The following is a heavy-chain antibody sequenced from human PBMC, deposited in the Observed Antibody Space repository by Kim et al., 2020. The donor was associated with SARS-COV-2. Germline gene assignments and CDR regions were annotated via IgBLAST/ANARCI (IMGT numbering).Heavy chain of an antibody. CDR1: GFTFSSYW. V-gene: IGHV3-74*01. Sequence: GGSLRLSCAASGFTFSSYWMHWVRQAPGKGLVWVSRINSDGSSTSYADSVKGRFTISRDNAKNTLYLQMNSLRAEDTAVYYCARAVRGLRGFDYWGQGTLVTVSS. CDR3: ARAVRGLRGFDY. CDR2: INSDGSST. D-gene: IGHD3-10*01. J-gene: IGHJ4*02.